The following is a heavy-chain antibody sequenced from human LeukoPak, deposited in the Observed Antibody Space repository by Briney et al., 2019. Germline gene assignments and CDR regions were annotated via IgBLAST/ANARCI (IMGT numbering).Heavy chain of an antibody. D-gene: IGHD6-13*01. CDR3: ARDVYSSSWYGWFDP. CDR1: GGSISSYY. Sequence: SEALSLTCTVSGGSISSYYWSWIRQPPGKGLEWIGYIYYSGSTNYNPSLKSRVTISVDTSKYQFSLKLSSVTAADTAVYYCARDVYSSSWYGWFDPWGQGTLVTVSS. V-gene: IGHV4-59*12. J-gene: IGHJ5*02. CDR2: IYYSGST.